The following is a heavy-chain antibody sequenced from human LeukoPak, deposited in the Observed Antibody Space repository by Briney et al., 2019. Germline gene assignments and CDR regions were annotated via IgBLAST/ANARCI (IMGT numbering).Heavy chain of an antibody. CDR3: VRVGSVAGSDYLDY. CDR2: SRNKAKSYTT. D-gene: IGHD6-19*01. J-gene: IGHJ4*02. Sequence: PGGPLRLSCVVSGFTFSDYFLDWVRQAPGKGLEWVGRSRNKAKSYTTEYAASVKGGFTISRDDSKNSLYLQMNSLKTEDTAVYYCVRVGSVAGSDYLDYWGQGTLVTVSS. V-gene: IGHV3-72*01. CDR1: GFTFSDYF.